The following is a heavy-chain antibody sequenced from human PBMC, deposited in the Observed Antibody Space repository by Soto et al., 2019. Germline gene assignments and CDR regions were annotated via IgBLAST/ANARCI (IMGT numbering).Heavy chain of an antibody. Sequence: SETLSLTCTVSGTSISSYYWSWIRQPPGKGLEWIANIHYSGTTNYNPSLASRVTLSVDTSKNQFSLKMTSVTAADRAMYFCARYNSYAIDYWGRGTLVTVS. V-gene: IGHV4-59*01. CDR3: ARYNSYAIDY. J-gene: IGHJ4*02. CDR1: GTSISSYY. D-gene: IGHD2-8*01. CDR2: IHYSGTT.